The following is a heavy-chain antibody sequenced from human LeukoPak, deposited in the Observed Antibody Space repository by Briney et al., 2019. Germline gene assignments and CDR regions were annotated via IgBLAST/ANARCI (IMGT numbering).Heavy chain of an antibody. CDR2: IIPIFGTA. Sequence: SVKVSCKASGGTFSSYAISWVRQAPGQGLEWMGGIIPIFGTANYAQKFQGRVTITADESTSTAYMELSSLRSEDTAVYYCVSNPPRTGDFNYWGQGALVTVSS. D-gene: IGHD7-27*01. CDR3: VSNPPRTGDFNY. V-gene: IGHV1-69*01. J-gene: IGHJ4*02. CDR1: GGTFSSYA.